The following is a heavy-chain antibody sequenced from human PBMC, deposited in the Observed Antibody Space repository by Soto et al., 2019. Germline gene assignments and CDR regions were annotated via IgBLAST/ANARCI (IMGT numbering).Heavy chain of an antibody. Sequence: APVKVSCKASGYTFTGYYMHWVRQAPGQGLEWMGIINPSGGSTSYAQKFQGRVTMTRDTSTSTVYMELSSLRSEDTAVYYCARGRGAARFDPWGQGTLVTVSS. CDR3: ARGRGAARFDP. CDR2: INPSGGST. D-gene: IGHD3-10*01. CDR1: GYTFTGYY. V-gene: IGHV1-46*01. J-gene: IGHJ5*02.